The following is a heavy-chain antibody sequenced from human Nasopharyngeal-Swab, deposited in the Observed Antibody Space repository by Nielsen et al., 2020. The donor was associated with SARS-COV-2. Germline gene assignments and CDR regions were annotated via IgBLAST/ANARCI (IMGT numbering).Heavy chain of an antibody. CDR1: GGSISSGSYY. CDR2: IYTSGST. J-gene: IGHJ6*02. Sequence: SETLSLTCTVSGGSISSGSYYWSWIRQPAGKGLEWIGRIYTSGSTNYNPSLKSRVTISVDTSKNQFSLKLSSATAADTAVYYCARGRVVPAASRYGMDVWGQGTTVTVSS. CDR3: ARGRVVPAASRYGMDV. D-gene: IGHD2-2*01. V-gene: IGHV4-61*02.